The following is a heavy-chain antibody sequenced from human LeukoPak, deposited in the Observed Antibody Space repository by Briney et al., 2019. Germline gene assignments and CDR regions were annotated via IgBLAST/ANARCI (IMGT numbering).Heavy chain of an antibody. CDR3: ARIGSNAALDY. J-gene: IGHJ4*02. Sequence: GGSLRLSCAASGFTLSGYWMHWVRQAPGKGQVWVSHINSDGTNTRYADSVKGRFTISRDNARNTLYLQMRSLRADDTAVYYCARIGSNAALDYWGQGALVTVSS. V-gene: IGHV3-74*01. D-gene: IGHD6-13*01. CDR1: GFTLSGYW. CDR2: INSDGTNT.